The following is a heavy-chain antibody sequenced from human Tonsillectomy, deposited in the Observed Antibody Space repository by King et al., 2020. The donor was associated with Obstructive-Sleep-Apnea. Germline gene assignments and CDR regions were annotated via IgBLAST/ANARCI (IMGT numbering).Heavy chain of an antibody. CDR2: IWDDGSNK. CDR1: GFTFSIYG. V-gene: IGHV3-33*06. D-gene: IGHD1-26*01. J-gene: IGHJ4*02. Sequence: VQLVESGGGVVQPGRSLRLSCAASGFTFSIYGMHWVRQAPGKGLEWVAVIWDDGSNKYYADSVKGRFTISRDNSKNTLYLQMNSLRAEDTAVYYCAKALGGSPWYWGQGTLVTVSS. CDR3: AKALGGSPWY.